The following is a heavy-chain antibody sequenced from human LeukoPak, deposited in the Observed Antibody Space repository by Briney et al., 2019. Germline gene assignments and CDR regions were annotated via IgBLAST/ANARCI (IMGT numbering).Heavy chain of an antibody. D-gene: IGHD2/OR15-2a*01. CDR1: GYSFTNYW. CDR3: ARPGTTTRWYFDL. CDR2: IYPADSDT. J-gene: IGHJ2*01. Sequence: RGESLKISCKASGYSFTNYWIAWVRQMPGKGLEWMGIIYPADSDTRYSPSFQGQVTISADKSISTAYLQWSSLKASDTAMYYCARPGTTTRWYFDLWGRGSLVTVSS. V-gene: IGHV5-51*01.